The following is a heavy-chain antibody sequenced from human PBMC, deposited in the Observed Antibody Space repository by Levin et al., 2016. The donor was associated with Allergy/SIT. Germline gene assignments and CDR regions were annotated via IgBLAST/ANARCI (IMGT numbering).Heavy chain of an antibody. CDR2: ISSSSSYI. J-gene: IGHJ3*02. CDR3: ARDPYYGGIHDAFDI. Sequence: GESLKISCAASGFTFSSYSMNWVRQAPGKGLEWVSSISSSSSYIYYADSVKGRFTISRDNAKNSLYLQMNSLRAEDTAVYYCARDPYYGGIHDAFDIWGQGTMVTVSS. V-gene: IGHV3-21*01. D-gene: IGHD4-23*01. CDR1: GFTFSSYS.